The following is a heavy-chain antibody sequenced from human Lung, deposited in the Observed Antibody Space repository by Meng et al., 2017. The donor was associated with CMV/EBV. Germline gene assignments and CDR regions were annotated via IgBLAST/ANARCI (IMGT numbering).Heavy chain of an antibody. D-gene: IGHD3-10*01. V-gene: IGHV3-7*01. J-gene: IGHJ4*02. Sequence: GESXKISCVASGFTFSSSYMSWVRQAPGKGLEWVANTKYDGSDKGYVGSVEGRFTISRDNAKNSVYLQMNTLRVEDTAVYYCARDPHFGALDYWGQGTLVTVSS. CDR3: ARDPHFGALDY. CDR2: TKYDGSDK. CDR1: GFTFSSSY.